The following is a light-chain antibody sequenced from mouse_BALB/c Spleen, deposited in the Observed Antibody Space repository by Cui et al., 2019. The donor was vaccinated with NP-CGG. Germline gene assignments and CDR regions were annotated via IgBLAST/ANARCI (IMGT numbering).Light chain of an antibody. CDR1: TGAVTTSNY. J-gene: IGLJ1*01. CDR2: GTN. Sequence: QAVLTQESALTTSPGETVTLTCRSSTGAVTTSNYANWVQEKPDHLFTGLIGGTNNRAPGVPARFSGSLIGDKAALTITGVQAEDETIYFCALWYSNHWVFGGGTKLTVL. V-gene: IGLV1*01. CDR3: ALWYSNHWV.